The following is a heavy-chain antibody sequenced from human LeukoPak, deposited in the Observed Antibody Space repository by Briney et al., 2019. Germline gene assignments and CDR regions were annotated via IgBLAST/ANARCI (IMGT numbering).Heavy chain of an antibody. V-gene: IGHV6-1*01. J-gene: IGHJ6*03. Sequence: SQTLSLTCAISGDSVSGNGAAWEGSTQSPSRGLEWRGGTYYRSKWYNDYAVSVKSRITMNPDTTKNQFSLQLNSVTTDDKAVSYRARGPGSSSWYGYYYYYIDVWGTGTTVTISS. CDR1: GDSVSGNGAA. CDR3: ARGPGSSSWYGYYYYYIDV. D-gene: IGHD6-13*01. CDR2: TYYRSKWYN.